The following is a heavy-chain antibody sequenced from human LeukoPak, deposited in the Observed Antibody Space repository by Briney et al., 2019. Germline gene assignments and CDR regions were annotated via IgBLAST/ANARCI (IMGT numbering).Heavy chain of an antibody. Sequence: GGSLRLSCEASGFTFSTYGMHWVRQAPGKGLEWITLIPYDGSNKYYADSVKGRFTISRDNSKNTLYLQMNSLRAEDTAVYYCAREGDWELQGAFDIWGQGTMVTVSS. CDR1: GFTFSTYG. V-gene: IGHV3-30*03. J-gene: IGHJ3*02. D-gene: IGHD1-26*01. CDR3: AREGDWELQGAFDI. CDR2: IPYDGSNK.